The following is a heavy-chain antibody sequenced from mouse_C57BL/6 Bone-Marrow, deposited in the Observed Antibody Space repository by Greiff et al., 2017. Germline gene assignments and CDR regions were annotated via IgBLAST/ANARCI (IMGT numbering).Heavy chain of an antibody. CDR2: IDPENGDT. Sequence: VQLQQSGAELVRPGASVKLSCTASGFNIKDDYMHWVKQRPEQGLEWIGWIDPENGDTEYASKFQGKVTITADTSSNTAYLQLSSLTSEDTAVYYCTTEGWYFDVWGTGTTVTVSS. CDR3: TTEGWYFDV. J-gene: IGHJ1*03. CDR1: GFNIKDDY. V-gene: IGHV14-4*01.